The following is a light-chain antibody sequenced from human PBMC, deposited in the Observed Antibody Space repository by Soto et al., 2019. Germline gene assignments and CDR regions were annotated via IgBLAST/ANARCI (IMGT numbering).Light chain of an antibody. CDR3: CSYAGNNTLI. V-gene: IGLV2-23*02. J-gene: IGLJ2*01. CDR1: RSDVGSYNF. CDR2: EVT. Sequence: QSALTQPASVSGSPGQSITISCTGTRSDVGSYNFVSWYRQHPDTAPQLIIYEVTQRASGISNRFSGSKSGNTASLTISDLQTEDETDYYCCSYAGNNTLIFGGGTKLTVL.